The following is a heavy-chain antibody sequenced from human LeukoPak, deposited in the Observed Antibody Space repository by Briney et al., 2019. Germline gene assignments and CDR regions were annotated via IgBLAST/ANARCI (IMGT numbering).Heavy chain of an antibody. D-gene: IGHD3-9*01. CDR1: GFTFSGYA. CDR3: ARSSHYDILTGYSEEDAFDI. CDR2: ISGSGATT. V-gene: IGHV3-23*01. Sequence: GGCLRLSCAASGFTFSGYAMSWVRQAPGKGLEWGSLISGSGATTYYADSVRGRFTVSRDNSKNTLYLQMNSLRVEDTAVYYCARSSHYDILTGYSEEDAFDIWGQGTMVTVSS. J-gene: IGHJ3*02.